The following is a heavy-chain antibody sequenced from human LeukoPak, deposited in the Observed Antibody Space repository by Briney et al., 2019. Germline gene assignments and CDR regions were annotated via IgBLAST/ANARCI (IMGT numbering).Heavy chain of an antibody. CDR1: GYTFTSYY. D-gene: IGHD2-21*02. V-gene: IGHV1-46*01. CDR3: ARDRGVVVVTANHYWYYGMDV. Sequence: GASVKVSCKASGYTFTSYYMHWVRQAPGQGLEWMGIINPSGGSTSYAQKFQGRVTMTRDTSTSTVYVELSSLRSEDTAVYYCARDRGVVVVTANHYWYYGMDVWGQGTTVTVSS. J-gene: IGHJ6*02. CDR2: INPSGGST.